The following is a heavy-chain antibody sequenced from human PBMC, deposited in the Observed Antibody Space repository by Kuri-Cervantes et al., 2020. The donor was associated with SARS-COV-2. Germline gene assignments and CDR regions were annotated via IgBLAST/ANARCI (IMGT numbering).Heavy chain of an antibody. CDR3: ARGQQLIDY. CDR2: ISSSSSYT. V-gene: IGHV3-11*03. D-gene: IGHD6-13*01. CDR1: GFTFSDYY. Sequence: GGSLRLSCAASGFTFSDYYMSWIRQAPGKGLEWFSCISSSSSYTNYADSAKGRFTISRDNAKNSLYLQMNSLRAEDTAVYYCARGQQLIDYWGQGTMVTVSS. J-gene: IGHJ4*02.